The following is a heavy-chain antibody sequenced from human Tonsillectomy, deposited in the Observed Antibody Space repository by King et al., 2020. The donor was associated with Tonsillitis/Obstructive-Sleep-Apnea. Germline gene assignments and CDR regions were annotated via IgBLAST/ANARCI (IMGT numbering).Heavy chain of an antibody. CDR1: GDSVPSNSAA. CDR3: ARGVVVVAASKYYFDY. D-gene: IGHD2-15*01. V-gene: IGHV6-1*01. J-gene: IGHJ4*02. CDR2: TYYRSKWYN. Sequence: VQLQQSGPGLVKPSQTLSLTCAISGDSVPSNSAAWNWIRQSPSRGLEWLGRTYYRSKWYNDYAVSVKSRITINPDTSKNQFSLQLNSVTPEDTAVYYCARGVVVVAASKYYFDYWGQGTLVTVSS.